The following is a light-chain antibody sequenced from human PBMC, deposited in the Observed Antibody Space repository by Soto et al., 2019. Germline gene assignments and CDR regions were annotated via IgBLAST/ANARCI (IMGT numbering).Light chain of an antibody. CDR2: GPS. Sequence: EFVLTQSPDTLSLPPGERATLSCRASQTVTSSNVAWYQQKPGQAPRPLVYGPSTRATGVPDRFSGSGSGTDFPRTISCLEPEDFAVYYCQQDGASLPVTFGPGTKVEIK. V-gene: IGKV3-20*01. CDR1: QTVTSSN. J-gene: IGKJ3*01. CDR3: QQDGASLPVT.